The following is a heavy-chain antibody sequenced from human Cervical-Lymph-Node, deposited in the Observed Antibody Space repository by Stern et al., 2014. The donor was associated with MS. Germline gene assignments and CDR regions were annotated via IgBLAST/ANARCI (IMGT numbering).Heavy chain of an antibody. Sequence: QVQLGQSGPGLVKPSETLSLTCTVSGVSVSSERYYWSWIRQPPGKGLEWIGYVYYIGSTNYNPSLKSRVIISVDRSKNQFSLKLSSVTAADTAMYYCARERFDSGWHALDIWGQGTMVTVSS. CDR1: GVSVSSERYY. J-gene: IGHJ3*02. CDR3: ARERFDSGWHALDI. CDR2: VYYIGST. D-gene: IGHD6-19*01. V-gene: IGHV4-61*01.